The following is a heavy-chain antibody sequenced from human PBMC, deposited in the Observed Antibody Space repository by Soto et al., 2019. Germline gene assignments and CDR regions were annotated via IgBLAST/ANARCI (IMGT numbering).Heavy chain of an antibody. D-gene: IGHD5-12*01. CDR1: GYTLTELS. J-gene: IGHJ6*02. Sequence: ASVKVSCKVSGYTLTELSMHWVRQAPGKGLEWMGGFDPEDGETIYAQKFQGRVTMTEDTSTDTAYMELSSLKTEDTAVYYCTRPKNELRFYSYNGIDVWGQGTTVTVSS. V-gene: IGHV1-24*01. CDR2: FDPEDGET. CDR3: TRPKNELRFYSYNGIDV.